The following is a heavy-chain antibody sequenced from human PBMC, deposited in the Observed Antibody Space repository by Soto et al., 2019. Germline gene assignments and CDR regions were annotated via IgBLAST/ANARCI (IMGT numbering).Heavy chain of an antibody. CDR3: ARISVGDSSGYYPFDY. CDR1: GGTFSSYA. J-gene: IGHJ4*02. V-gene: IGHV1-69*06. D-gene: IGHD3-22*01. Sequence: QVQLVQSGAEVKKPGSSVKVSCKASGGTFSSYAISWVRQAPGQGLEWMGGIIRIFGTANYAQKFQGRVTITADKSTSTAYMELGSLRSEDTAVYYCARISVGDSSGYYPFDYWGQGTLVTVSS. CDR2: IIRIFGTA.